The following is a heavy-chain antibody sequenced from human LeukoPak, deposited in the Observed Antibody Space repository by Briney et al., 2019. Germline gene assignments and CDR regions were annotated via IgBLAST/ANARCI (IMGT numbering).Heavy chain of an antibody. CDR2: IYYSGST. J-gene: IGHJ4*02. V-gene: IGHV4-39*01. CDR1: GGSISSSSYY. Sequence: ETLSLTCTVSGGSISSSSYYWGWIRQPPGKGLEWIGSIYYSGSTYYNASLQSRVTISIDTSKNQFSLRLNSVTAADTAMYYCAKSGGYGLIDYWGQGTRVTVSS. D-gene: IGHD1-26*01. CDR3: AKSGGYGLIDY.